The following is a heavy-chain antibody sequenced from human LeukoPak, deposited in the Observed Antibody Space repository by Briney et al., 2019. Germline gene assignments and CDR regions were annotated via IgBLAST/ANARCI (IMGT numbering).Heavy chain of an antibody. Sequence: SETLSLTCTVSGGSISSGSYYWSWIRQPAGKGLEWIGRIYTSGSTNYNPSLKSRVTISVDTSKNQFSLKLSSVTAADTAVYYCARGGATKYYYGMDVWGQGTTVTVSS. V-gene: IGHV4-61*02. CDR1: GGSISSGSYY. D-gene: IGHD1-26*01. CDR2: IYTSGST. J-gene: IGHJ6*02. CDR3: ARGGATKYYYGMDV.